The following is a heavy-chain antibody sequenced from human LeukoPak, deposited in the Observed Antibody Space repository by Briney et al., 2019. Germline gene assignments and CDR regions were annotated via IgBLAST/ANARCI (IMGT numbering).Heavy chain of an antibody. D-gene: IGHD5-12*01. J-gene: IGHJ6*03. Sequence: PGGSLRLSRAASGFTFSSYWMSWVRQAPGKGLEWVANIKQDGSEKYYVDSVKGRFTISRDNAKNSLYLQMNSLRAEDTAVYYCAREGWIKGYYYYMDVWGKGTTVTVSS. CDR1: GFTFSSYW. V-gene: IGHV3-7*01. CDR3: AREGWIKGYYYYMDV. CDR2: IKQDGSEK.